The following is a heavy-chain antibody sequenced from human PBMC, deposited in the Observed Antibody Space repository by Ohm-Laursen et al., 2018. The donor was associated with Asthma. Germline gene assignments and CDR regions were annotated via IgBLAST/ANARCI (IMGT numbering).Heavy chain of an antibody. CDR3: ARAKYYYYGMDV. J-gene: IGHJ6*02. CDR1: KFTFSNHW. Sequence: GSLRLSCAASKFTFSNHWMNWVRQAPGRGLEWVANINPDGRETRHVDSVKGRFTISRDNAKDSLYLQMNSLRAEDTAVYYCARAKYYYYGMDVWGQGTTVTVSS. V-gene: IGHV3-7*01. CDR2: INPDGRET.